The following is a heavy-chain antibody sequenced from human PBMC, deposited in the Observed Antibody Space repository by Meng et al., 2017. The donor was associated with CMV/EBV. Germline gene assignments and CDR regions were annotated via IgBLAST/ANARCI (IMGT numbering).Heavy chain of an antibody. V-gene: IGHV3-30-3*01. CDR3: ARGESSWSGYYLYYGMDV. D-gene: IGHD3-3*01. Sequence: GESLKISCAASGFTFSSYAMHWVRQAPGKGLEWVAVISYDGSNKYYADSVKGRFTISRDNSKNTLYLQMNSLRAEDTAVYYCARGESSWSGYYLYYGMDVWGQGTTVTVSS. J-gene: IGHJ6*02. CDR1: GFTFSSYA. CDR2: ISYDGSNK.